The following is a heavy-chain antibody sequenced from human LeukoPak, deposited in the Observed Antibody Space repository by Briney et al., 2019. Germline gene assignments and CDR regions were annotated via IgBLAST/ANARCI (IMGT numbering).Heavy chain of an antibody. J-gene: IGHJ4*02. D-gene: IGHD3-10*01. V-gene: IGHV3-9*01. Sequence: HPGGSLRLSCAASGFIFDEYAMHWVRQAPGKGLEWVSGISRNSDSIGYADSVKGRFTISRDNAKNSLYLQMNSLRAEDTALFYCAKSRIASGGSGPNGFDVWGQGTLVTVSS. CDR1: GFIFDEYA. CDR3: AKSRIASGGSGPNGFDV. CDR2: ISRNSDSI.